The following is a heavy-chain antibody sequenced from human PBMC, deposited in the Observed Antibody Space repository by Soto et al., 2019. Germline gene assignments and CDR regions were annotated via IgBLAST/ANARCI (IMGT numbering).Heavy chain of an antibody. V-gene: IGHV1-69*13. CDR2: IIPIFGTA. J-gene: IGHJ5*02. CDR1: GGTFSSYA. D-gene: IGHD2-15*01. Sequence: SVKVSCKASGGTFSSYAISWVRQAPGQGLEWMGGIIPIFGTANYAQKFQGRVTITADESTSTAYMELSSLRSEDTAVYYCARTGYCSGGSCYTNWFDPWGQGTLVTAPQ. CDR3: ARTGYCSGGSCYTNWFDP.